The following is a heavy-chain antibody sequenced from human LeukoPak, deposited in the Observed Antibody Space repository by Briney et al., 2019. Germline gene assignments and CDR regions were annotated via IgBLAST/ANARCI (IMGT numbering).Heavy chain of an antibody. V-gene: IGHV1-2*02. CDR2: IHPNSGGT. Sequence: ASVKVSCKASGYTFTGYYMHWVRQAPGQGLEWMGWIHPNSGGTNYAQKFQGRVTMTRDTSISTVYMELSRLRSDDTAMYYCARERPHYMDVWGTGTTVIVSS. J-gene: IGHJ6*03. CDR3: ARERPHYMDV. CDR1: GYTFTGYY.